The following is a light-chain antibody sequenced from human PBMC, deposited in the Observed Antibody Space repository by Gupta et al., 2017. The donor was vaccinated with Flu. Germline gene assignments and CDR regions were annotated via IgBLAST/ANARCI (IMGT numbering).Light chain of an antibody. Sequence: EIVLTQVPATLSLSQGERATLSCRASKSVSSYLAWYQQKPGQAPRLLIYDASNRATGIPARFSCSGSWTYFTPTISSLEPEDFAVYYCQQRSIWPPWTFGQGTKVEIK. CDR3: QQRSIWPPWT. J-gene: IGKJ1*01. CDR2: DAS. V-gene: IGKV3-11*01. CDR1: KSVSSY.